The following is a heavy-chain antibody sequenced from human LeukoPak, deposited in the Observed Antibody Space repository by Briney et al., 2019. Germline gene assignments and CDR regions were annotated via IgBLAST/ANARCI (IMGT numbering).Heavy chain of an antibody. Sequence: SETLSLTCTVSGGSISSYYWSWIRQPAGKGLEWIARIYPSGSTNYNPSLKSRVTISLDPSKNQFSLRLTSVTAADTAVYYCARDAGAGYYSPPNWFDPWGQGTLVTVSS. CDR2: IYPSGST. V-gene: IGHV4-4*07. CDR3: ARDAGAGYYSPPNWFDP. J-gene: IGHJ5*02. D-gene: IGHD3-10*01. CDR1: GGSISSYY.